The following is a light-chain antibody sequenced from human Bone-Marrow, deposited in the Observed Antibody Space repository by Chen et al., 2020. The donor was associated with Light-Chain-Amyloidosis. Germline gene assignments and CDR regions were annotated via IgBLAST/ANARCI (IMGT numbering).Light chain of an antibody. CDR3: QQLYTYPLT. V-gene: IGKV1-9*01. J-gene: IGKJ4*01. CDR2: AAS. CDR1: QGIYSH. Sequence: DMQLTQSPSVLSASVGDRVTITCRASQGIYSHLAWYQQKPGKDPKLLINAASTLQRGVPSRFSGSGSGSQFTLTISSLQPEDFATYYCQQLYTYPLTFGGGTKVVFK.